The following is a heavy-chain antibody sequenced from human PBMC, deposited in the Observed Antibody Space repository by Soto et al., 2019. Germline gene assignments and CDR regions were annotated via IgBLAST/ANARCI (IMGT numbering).Heavy chain of an antibody. CDR1: GHKVINYC. J-gene: IGHJ4*02. CDR3: ATNYYDSSGYLY. D-gene: IGHD3-22*01. CDR2: IDPSDNAT. V-gene: IGHV1-46*01. Sequence: LXVSCKASGHKVINYCVHWVRQAPGQGLEWLGKIDPSDNATSYAQKFQGRVTLTRDPSTNTVYVELSSLRSEDTAIYYCATNYYDSSGYLYWGQGTLVTVSS.